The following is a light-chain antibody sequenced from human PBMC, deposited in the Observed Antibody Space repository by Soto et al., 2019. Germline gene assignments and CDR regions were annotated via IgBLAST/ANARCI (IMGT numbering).Light chain of an antibody. CDR2: DAS. V-gene: IGKV3-11*01. CDR3: QQRSNWPPIT. CDR1: QSVSSY. J-gene: IGKJ5*01. Sequence: IVLTQAPATLSLSPGERATLSCRASQSVSSYLAWYQQKPGPAPRLLIYDASNRATGIPARFSGSGSGTDFTLTISSLEPEDFAVYYCQQRSNWPPITFGQGTRLEIK.